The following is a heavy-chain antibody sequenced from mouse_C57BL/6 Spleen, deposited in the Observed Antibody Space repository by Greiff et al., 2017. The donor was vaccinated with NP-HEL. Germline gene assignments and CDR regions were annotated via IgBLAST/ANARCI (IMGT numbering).Heavy chain of an antibody. V-gene: IGHV1-61*01. J-gene: IGHJ2*01. CDR2: IYPSDSET. CDR3: GRQGGYFAY. CDR1: GYTFTSYW. Sequence: QVQLQQPGAELVRPGSSVKLTCKATGYTFTSYWMDWVKQRPGQGLEWIGNIYPSDSETNYNQKFKDKATLTVDKSSSTAYMQLSSLTSEDSAVYYCGRQGGYFAYWGQGTTLTVSS.